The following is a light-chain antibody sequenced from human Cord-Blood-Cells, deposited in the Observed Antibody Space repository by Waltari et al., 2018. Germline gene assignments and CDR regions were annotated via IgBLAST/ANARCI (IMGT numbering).Light chain of an antibody. CDR3: QQSYSTPYT. Sequence: DIQMTQSPSSLSASVGDRVTITCRASQSISSYLNWYQQKPGKAPKLLIYAASSLQSGVPSRFSCSGSGTDFTLTISSLQPEDFATYYCQQSYSTPYTFGQVTKLEIK. CDR1: QSISSY. V-gene: IGKV1-39*01. CDR2: AAS. J-gene: IGKJ2*01.